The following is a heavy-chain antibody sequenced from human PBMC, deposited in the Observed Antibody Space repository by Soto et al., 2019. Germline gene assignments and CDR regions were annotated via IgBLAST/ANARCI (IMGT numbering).Heavy chain of an antibody. CDR1: GFTFSSYA. V-gene: IGHV3-30-3*01. CDR2: ISYGGSNK. CDR3: ASRTYYDFWSGYYGKEYYGMDV. D-gene: IGHD3-3*01. Sequence: PGGSLRLSCAASGFTFSSYAMHWVRQAPGKGLEWVAVISYGGSNKYYADSVKGRFTISRDNSKNTLYLQMNSLRAEDTAVYYCASRTYYDFWSGYYGKEYYGMDVWGQGTTVTVSS. J-gene: IGHJ6*02.